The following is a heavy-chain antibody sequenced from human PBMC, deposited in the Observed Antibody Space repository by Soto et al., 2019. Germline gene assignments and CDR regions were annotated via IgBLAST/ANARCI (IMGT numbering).Heavy chain of an antibody. D-gene: IGHD6-13*01. CDR1: GYTFSNLW. CDR3: ARSPRSSPYLDL. V-gene: IGHV5-51*01. Sequence: PGEYLKISYHRSGYTFSNLWFGWVRQLPGQGLEWMGIIYPGDHETRYSPSFLGKVTISAEKSINTAYLQWSSLEASDSAFYFCARSPRSSPYLDLWGQGALVTVSS. CDR2: IYPGDHET. J-gene: IGHJ4*02.